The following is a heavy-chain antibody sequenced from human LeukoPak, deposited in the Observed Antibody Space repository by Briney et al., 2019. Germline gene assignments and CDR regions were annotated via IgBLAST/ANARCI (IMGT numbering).Heavy chain of an antibody. V-gene: IGHV3-15*01. Sequence: GGSLRLSCAASGFTFSNAWMSWVRQAPGKGLEWVGRIKSKTDGGTTDYAAPVKGRFTISRDDSKNTLYLQMNSLKTEDTAVYYCTTEHYYDSSASYYFDYWGQGTLVTVSS. J-gene: IGHJ4*02. CDR3: TTEHYYDSSASYYFDY. CDR2: IKSKTDGGTT. CDR1: GFTFSNAW. D-gene: IGHD3-22*01.